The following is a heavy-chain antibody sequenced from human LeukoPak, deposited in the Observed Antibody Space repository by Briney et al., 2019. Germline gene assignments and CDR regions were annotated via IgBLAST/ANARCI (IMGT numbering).Heavy chain of an antibody. V-gene: IGHV1-24*01. J-gene: IGHJ3*02. D-gene: IGHD6-13*01. CDR3: ATDGSSSWYWAFDI. CDR2: FDPEDGET. CDR1: GYTLTELS. Sequence: ASVTVSCKVSGYTLTELSMHWVRQAPGKRLEWMGGFDPEDGETIYAQKFQGRVTMTEDTSTDTAYMELSSLRSEDTAVYYCATDGSSSWYWAFDIWGQGTMVTVSS.